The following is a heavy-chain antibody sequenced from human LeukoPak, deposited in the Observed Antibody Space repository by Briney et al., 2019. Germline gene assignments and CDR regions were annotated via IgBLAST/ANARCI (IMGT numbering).Heavy chain of an antibody. CDR3: ARNPIVVVPAATPGGTGLYYYYMDV. CDR2: IYYSGST. V-gene: IGHV4-59*01. CDR1: GGSISSYY. D-gene: IGHD2-2*02. J-gene: IGHJ6*03. Sequence: SSETLSLTCTVSGGSISSYYWSWIRQPPGKGLEWIGYIYYSGSTNYNPSLKSRVTISVDTSKNQFSLKLSSVTAADTAVYYCARNPIVVVPAATPGGTGLYYYYMDVWGKGTTVTVSS.